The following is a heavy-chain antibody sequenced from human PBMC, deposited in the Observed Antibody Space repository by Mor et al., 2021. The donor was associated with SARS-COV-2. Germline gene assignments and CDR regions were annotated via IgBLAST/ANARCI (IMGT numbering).Heavy chain of an antibody. Sequence: GLEWVSVIYSGGSTYYADSVKGRFTISRDNSKNTLYLQMNSLRAEDTAVYYCAASGWAFDYWGQGTLVTVSS. CDR2: IYSGGST. D-gene: IGHD6-19*01. CDR3: AASGWAFDY. J-gene: IGHJ4*02. V-gene: IGHV3-53*01.